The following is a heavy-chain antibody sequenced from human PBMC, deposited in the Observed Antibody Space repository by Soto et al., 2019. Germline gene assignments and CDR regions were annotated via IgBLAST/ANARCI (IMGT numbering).Heavy chain of an antibody. CDR1: GYTLTELS. D-gene: IGHD3-9*01. J-gene: IGHJ5*02. CDR2: FDPEDCET. V-gene: IGHV1-24*01. CDR3: ATARGYDILTGFDP. Sequence: ASVKVSCKVSGYTLTELSMHWVRQAPGKGLEWMGGFDPEDCETIYAQKFQGRVTMTEDTSTDTAYMELSSLRSEDTAVYYCATARGYDILTGFDPWGQGTLVTVSS.